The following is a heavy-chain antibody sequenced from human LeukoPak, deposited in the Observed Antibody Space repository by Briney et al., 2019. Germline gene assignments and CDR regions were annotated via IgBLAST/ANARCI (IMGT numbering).Heavy chain of an antibody. CDR3: AKDRCSGSCQVDY. J-gene: IGHJ4*02. Sequence: PGGSLRLSCAASGFTFSSYLMHWVRQAPGKGLVWVSHINSDESSTSYADSVKGRFTISRDNSKNTLYLQMNSLSAEDTAVYYCAKDRCSGSCQVDYWGQGTLVTVSS. CDR2: INSDESST. CDR1: GFTFSSYL. D-gene: IGHD6-13*01. V-gene: IGHV3-74*01.